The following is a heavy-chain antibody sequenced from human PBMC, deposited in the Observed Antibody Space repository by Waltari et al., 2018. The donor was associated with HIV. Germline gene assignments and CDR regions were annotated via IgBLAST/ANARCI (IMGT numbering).Heavy chain of an antibody. Sequence: EVQLVESGGGLVQPGGSLRLSCAASGFPFSNFWMSWVRQAPGKWLEWLANIKQDGSEKYYVDSVKGRFTISRDNAKNSLYLQMNSLRAEDTAVYYCASPSIRAGMDVWGQGTTVTVSS. D-gene: IGHD2-2*02. J-gene: IGHJ6*02. V-gene: IGHV3-7*01. CDR3: ASPSIRAGMDV. CDR1: GFPFSNFW. CDR2: IKQDGSEK.